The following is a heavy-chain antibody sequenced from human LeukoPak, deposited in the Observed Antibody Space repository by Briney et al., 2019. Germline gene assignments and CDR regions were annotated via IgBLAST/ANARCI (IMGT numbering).Heavy chain of an antibody. D-gene: IGHD2-15*01. CDR1: GGSIRSSYYY. CDR2: IYDSGST. V-gene: IGHV4-39*07. J-gene: IGHJ4*02. CDR3: ARGLKPEDIVVVVAAYDY. Sequence: SETLSLTCTVSGGSIRSSYYYWGWIRQPPGKGLEWIGSIYDSGSTYYNPSLKSRVTISVDTSKNQFSLKLSSVTAADTAVYYCARGLKPEDIVVVVAAYDYWGQGTLVTVSS.